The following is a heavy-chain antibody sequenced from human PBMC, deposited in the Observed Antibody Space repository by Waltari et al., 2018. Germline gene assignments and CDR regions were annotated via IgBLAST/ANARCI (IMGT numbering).Heavy chain of an antibody. CDR1: GFTFSSYS. V-gene: IGHV3-21*01. CDR3: ARHGSSAYYFDY. J-gene: IGHJ4*02. CDR2: ISSSSSYI. D-gene: IGHD6-6*01. Sequence: EVQLVESGGGLVKPGGSLRLSCSPSGFTFSSYSMNWVRQAPGKGLEWVSSISSSSSYIYYADSVKGRFTISRDNAKNSLYLQMNSLRAEDTAVYYCARHGSSAYYFDYWGQGTLVTVSS.